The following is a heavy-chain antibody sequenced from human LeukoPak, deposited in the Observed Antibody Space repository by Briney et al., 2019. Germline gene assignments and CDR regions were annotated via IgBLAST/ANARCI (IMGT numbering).Heavy chain of an antibody. CDR2: ISYSGST. Sequence: SETLSLTCTVAGGSISSYYWSWIRQPPGKGLEWIGYISYSGSTNFNPSLKSRVTISVDTSKNQFSLKLSSVTAADTAVYYCAREGTAGTNLNWFDPWGQGTLVTVSS. CDR1: GGSISSYY. CDR3: AREGTAGTNLNWFDP. J-gene: IGHJ5*02. V-gene: IGHV4-59*01. D-gene: IGHD1-1*01.